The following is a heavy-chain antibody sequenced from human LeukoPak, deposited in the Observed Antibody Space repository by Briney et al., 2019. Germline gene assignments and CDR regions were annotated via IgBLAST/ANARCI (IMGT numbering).Heavy chain of an antibody. CDR3: ARHLTYYDILTGHKPLYYFDY. D-gene: IGHD3-9*01. J-gene: IGHJ4*02. Sequence: VKPSETLSLTCTVSGGSISSSSYYWGWLRQPPGKGLECIGSIYYSGSTYYNPSLKSRVTISVDTSKNQFSLKLSSVTAADTAVYYCARHLTYYDILTGHKPLYYFDYWGQGTLVTVSS. V-gene: IGHV4-39*01. CDR1: GGSISSSSYY. CDR2: IYYSGST.